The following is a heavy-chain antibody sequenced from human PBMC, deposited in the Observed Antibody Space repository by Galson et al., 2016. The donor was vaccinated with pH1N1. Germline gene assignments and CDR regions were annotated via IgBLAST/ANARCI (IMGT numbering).Heavy chain of an antibody. D-gene: IGHD6-19*01. CDR2: VNHSGSS. CDR3: ARHSTSGFPCVEGAARRRPFDV. Sequence: SETLSLTCAVYGGSLSGHYWSWIRQSPGKGLEWIGEVNHSGSSAYNPSLNGRVAISVDASKQQFSLRLMSVTAADTAVYFCARHSTSGFPCVEGAARRRPFDVWVHGTLVTVSS. J-gene: IGHJ3*01. CDR1: GGSLSGHY. V-gene: IGHV4-34*01.